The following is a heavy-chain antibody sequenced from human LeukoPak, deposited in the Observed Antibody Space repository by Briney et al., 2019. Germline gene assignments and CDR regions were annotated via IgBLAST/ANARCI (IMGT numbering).Heavy chain of an antibody. J-gene: IGHJ4*02. V-gene: IGHV3-21*01. Sequence: GGSLRLSGAASGFTFSTYNMNWVRQAPGKGLEWVSSISTTSSYIYYADSVKGRFTVSRDNAKNSLYLQMNSLRAEDTAVYYCARDSRGIAAGADYWGQGTLVTVSS. D-gene: IGHD6-13*01. CDR3: ARDSRGIAAGADY. CDR2: ISTTSSYI. CDR1: GFTFSTYN.